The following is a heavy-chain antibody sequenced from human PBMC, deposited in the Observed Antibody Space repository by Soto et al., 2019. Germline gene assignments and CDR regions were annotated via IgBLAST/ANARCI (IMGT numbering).Heavy chain of an antibody. D-gene: IGHD3-3*01. V-gene: IGHV3-73*01. CDR2: IRSKANSYAT. CDR3: TRLGEKGMTLRYYYYMDV. J-gene: IGHJ6*03. Sequence: GGFLRLSCAASGFTFSGSAMHWVRQASGKGLEWVGRIRSKANSYATAYAASVKGRFTISRDDSKNTAYLQMNSLKTEDTAVYYCTRLGEKGMTLRYYYYMDVWGKGTTVTVSS. CDR1: GFTFSGSA.